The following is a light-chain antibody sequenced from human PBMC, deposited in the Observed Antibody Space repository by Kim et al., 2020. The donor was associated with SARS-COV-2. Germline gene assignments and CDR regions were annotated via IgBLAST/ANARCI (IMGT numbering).Light chain of an antibody. J-gene: IGKJ4*01. CDR3: QQYNYWPLT. V-gene: IGKV3-15*01. CDR2: GAS. Sequence: VSPGESATRSFRASHSLTNRLALYQQQPGRAPRLLIYGASTRATDIPARFSGSGSGTEFTLTISSLQSEDSAVYYCQQYNYWPLTFGGGTKVDIK. CDR1: HSLTNR.